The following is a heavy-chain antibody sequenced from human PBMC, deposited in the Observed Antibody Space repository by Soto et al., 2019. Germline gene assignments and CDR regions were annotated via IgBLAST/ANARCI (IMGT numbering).Heavy chain of an antibody. D-gene: IGHD3-10*01. Sequence: SETLSLTCTVSGGSISSSSYYWGWIRQPPGKGLEWIGSIYYSGSTYYNPSLKSRVTISVDTSKNQFSLKLSSVTAADTAVYYCARPSGVRGDTAFDPWGQGTLVTVSA. CDR1: GGSISSSSYY. CDR2: IYYSGST. V-gene: IGHV4-39*01. J-gene: IGHJ5*02. CDR3: ARPSGVRGDTAFDP.